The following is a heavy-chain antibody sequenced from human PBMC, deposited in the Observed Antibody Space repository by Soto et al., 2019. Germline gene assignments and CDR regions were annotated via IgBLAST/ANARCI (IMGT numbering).Heavy chain of an antibody. CDR3: ARGVLH. CDR1: GGSISSGGYY. Sequence: QVQLQESGPGLVQPSQTLSLTCTVSGGSISSGGYYWSWIRQHPGTGREWIGHISYSGSTYHNTSLKSRVTISVDTSRNQFSLIVNSVTAADTAVYYCARGVLHWGQGTLVTVSS. J-gene: IGHJ4*01. V-gene: IGHV4-31*03. CDR2: ISYSGST.